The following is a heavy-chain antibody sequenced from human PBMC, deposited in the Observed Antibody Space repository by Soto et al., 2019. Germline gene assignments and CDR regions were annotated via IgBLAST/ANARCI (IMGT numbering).Heavy chain of an antibody. CDR1: GASISSSNW. CDR2: IYHSGST. CDR3: ARAAQAQPLPD. D-gene: IGHD6-13*01. J-gene: IGHJ4*02. Sequence: QVQLQESGPGLVKPSGTLSLTCVVSGASISSSNWWSWVRQPPGKGLEWVGDIYHSGSTNYNPSFKSRVTTSVDKSKNQFSLTLSSVTAADTAVYYCARAAQAQPLPDWGQGTLVTVSS. V-gene: IGHV4-4*02.